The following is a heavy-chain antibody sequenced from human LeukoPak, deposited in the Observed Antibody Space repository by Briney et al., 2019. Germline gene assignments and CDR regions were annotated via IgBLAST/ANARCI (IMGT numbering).Heavy chain of an antibody. CDR1: GGSVSSGSYY. CDR3: ATNRPDTVTTLPYDY. J-gene: IGHJ4*02. V-gene: IGHV4-61*01. D-gene: IGHD4-17*01. CDR2: IYYSGST. Sequence: PSETLSLTCTVSGGSVSSGSYYWSWIRQPPGKGLEWIGYIYYSGSTNYNPSLKSRVTISVDTSKNQFSLKLSSVTAADTAVYYCATNRPDTVTTLPYDYWGQGTLVTVSS.